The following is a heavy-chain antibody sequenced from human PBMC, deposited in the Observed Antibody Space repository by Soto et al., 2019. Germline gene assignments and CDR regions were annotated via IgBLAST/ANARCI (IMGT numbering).Heavy chain of an antibody. D-gene: IGHD2-15*01. V-gene: IGHV4-59*01. CDR3: ARVIAQGNGGNAYYYYYDGRDG. CDR2: IYYSGST. J-gene: IGHJ6*02. CDR1: GGSISSYY. Sequence: SETLSLTCTVSGGSISSYYWSWIRQPPGKGLEWIGYIYYSGSTNYNPSLKSRVTISVDTSKNQFSLRLSSVTAADTAVYYCARVIAQGNGGNAYYYYYDGRDGWGQGTTVTVSS.